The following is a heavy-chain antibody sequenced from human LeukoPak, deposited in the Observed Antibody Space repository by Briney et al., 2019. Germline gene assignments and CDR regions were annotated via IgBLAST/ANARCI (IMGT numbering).Heavy chain of an antibody. CDR1: GGSISSGSYY. J-gene: IGHJ5*02. V-gene: IGHV4-61*02. CDR3: ARRGRVRVVVAATGFDP. CDR2: IYTSGST. D-gene: IGHD2-15*01. Sequence: SETLSLTCTVSGGSISSGSYYWSWIRQPAGKGLEWIGRIYTSGSTNYNPSLKSRVTISVDTSKNQFSLKLSSVTAADTAVYYCARRGRVRVVVAATGFDPWGQGTLVTVSS.